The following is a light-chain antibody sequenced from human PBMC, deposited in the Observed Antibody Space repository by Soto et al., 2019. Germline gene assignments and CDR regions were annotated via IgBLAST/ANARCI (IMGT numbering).Light chain of an antibody. J-gene: IGLJ1*01. Sequence: QSVLTQPASVSGSPGQSITISCTGTSSDVGGYNYVSWYQHHPGKAPKLMIYDVSNRPSGVSNRFSGSKSGNTASLTISGLQPEDEADYYCSSYTTSNTRQIAFGPATKVTVL. CDR1: SSDVGGYNY. V-gene: IGLV2-14*03. CDR3: SSYTTSNTRQIA. CDR2: DVS.